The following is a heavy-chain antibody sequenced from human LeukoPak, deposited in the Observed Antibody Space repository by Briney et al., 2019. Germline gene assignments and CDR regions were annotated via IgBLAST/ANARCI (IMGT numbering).Heavy chain of an antibody. Sequence: SETLSLTCAVYGGSFSGYHWSWIRQPPGKGLEWIGEINHSGSTNYNPSLKSRVTISVDTSKNQFSLKLSSVTAADTAVYYCARGADYWGQGTLVTVSS. CDR3: ARGADY. V-gene: IGHV4-34*01. CDR1: GGSFSGYH. J-gene: IGHJ4*02. CDR2: INHSGST.